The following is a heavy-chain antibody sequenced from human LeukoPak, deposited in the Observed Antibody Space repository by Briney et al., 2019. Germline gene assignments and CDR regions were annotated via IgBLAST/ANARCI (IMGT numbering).Heavy chain of an antibody. CDR3: AKDLGDGSGSYYINDAFDI. CDR1: GFTFSSHA. CDR2: ISGSGGST. Sequence: HSGGFLRLSCAASGFTFSSHAINWVRQAPGKGLEWVSTISGSGGSTYYADSVKGRFTVSRDNSKNTLYLQMNSLRAEDTAVYYCAKDLGDGSGSYYINDAFDIWGQGTMVTVSS. D-gene: IGHD3-10*01. V-gene: IGHV3-23*01. J-gene: IGHJ3*02.